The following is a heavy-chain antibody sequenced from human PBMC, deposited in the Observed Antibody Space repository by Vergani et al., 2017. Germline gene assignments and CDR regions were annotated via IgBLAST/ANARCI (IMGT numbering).Heavy chain of an antibody. J-gene: IGHJ6*03. CDR3: AREGGGCSSTSCYDYYYYMDV. CDR1: GGTFSSYA. D-gene: IGHD2-2*01. Sequence: QVQLVQSGAEVKKPGSSVKVSCKASGGTFSSYAISWVRQASGQGLEWMGGIIPIFGTANYAQKFQGRVTITADESTSTAYMELSSLRSEDTAVYYCAREGGGCSSTSCYDYYYYMDVWGKGTTVTVSS. V-gene: IGHV1-69*01. CDR2: IIPIFGTA.